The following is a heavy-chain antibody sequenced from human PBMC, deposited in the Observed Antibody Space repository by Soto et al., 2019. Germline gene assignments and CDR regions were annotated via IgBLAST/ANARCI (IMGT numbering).Heavy chain of an antibody. Sequence: ASVKVSCKASGYTFTSYGISWVRQAPGQGLEWMGRISAYNGNTKYAQKHQGRVTMTTDTSTSTAYMELRSLRSDDTAVYYCARDGSALRFLEWLSWSVSYYGMDVWGQGTTVTVSS. CDR3: ARDGSALRFLEWLSWSVSYYGMDV. D-gene: IGHD3-3*01. V-gene: IGHV1-18*01. CDR2: ISAYNGNT. J-gene: IGHJ6*02. CDR1: GYTFTSYG.